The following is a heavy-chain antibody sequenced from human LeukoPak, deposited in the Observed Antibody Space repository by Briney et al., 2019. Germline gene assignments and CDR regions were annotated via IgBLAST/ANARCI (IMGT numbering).Heavy chain of an antibody. CDR2: IYYSGST. Sequence: SETLSLTCTVSGDSINNYYWTWIRQPPGKGLEWIGYIYYSGSTNYNPSLKSRVTISVDTSKNQFSLKLSSVTAADTAVYYCARLELYYYYMDVWGKGTTVTVSS. V-gene: IGHV4-59*01. CDR1: GDSINNYY. D-gene: IGHD3-10*01. J-gene: IGHJ6*03. CDR3: ARLELYYYYMDV.